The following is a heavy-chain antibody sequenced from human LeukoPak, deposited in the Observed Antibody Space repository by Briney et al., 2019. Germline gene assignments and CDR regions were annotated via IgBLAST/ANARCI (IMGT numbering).Heavy chain of an antibody. V-gene: IGHV2-5*01. D-gene: IGHD3-3*01. CDR2: IYWNDDK. J-gene: IGHJ3*02. Sequence: SGPTLVKPTQTLTLTCTFSGFSLSTSGVGVGWIRQPPGKALEWIALIYWNDDKRYSPSLKSRLTITKDTSKNQVVLTMTNMDPVDTATYYCTDAPQAEYDFWSGYYGYAFDIWGQGTMVTVSS. CDR3: TDAPQAEYDFWSGYYGYAFDI. CDR1: GFSLSTSGVG.